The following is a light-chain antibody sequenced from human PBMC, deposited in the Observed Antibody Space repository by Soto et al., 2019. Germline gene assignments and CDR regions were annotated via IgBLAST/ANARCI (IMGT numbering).Light chain of an antibody. CDR3: LQDDDYPFT. CDR1: QDIRNE. V-gene: IGKV1-6*01. Sequence: AIQVTQSPSSLSASVGDRVTITCRASQDIRNEVSWYQQKPGKAPKFLIFAASNLQSGVPSRFSGSGSGTDFTLTISSLQPEDFATYFCLQDDDYPFTFGGGTKVEIK. J-gene: IGKJ4*01. CDR2: AAS.